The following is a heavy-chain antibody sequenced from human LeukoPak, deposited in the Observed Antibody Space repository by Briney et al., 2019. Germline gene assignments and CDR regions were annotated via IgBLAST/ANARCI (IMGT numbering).Heavy chain of an antibody. CDR3: AKAYFDILTGYYFRAFDI. CDR2: IFGNGDYT. D-gene: IGHD3-9*01. V-gene: IGHV3-23*01. J-gene: IGHJ3*02. CDR1: GFTFSSYT. Sequence: GGSLRLSCAASGFTFSSYTMSWVRQAPGKGLEWVAAIFGNGDYTYYADSVKGRFTVSRDNSKNTLYLQMHSLRAEDTAVYRCAKAYFDILTGYYFRAFDIWGQGTMVTVSS.